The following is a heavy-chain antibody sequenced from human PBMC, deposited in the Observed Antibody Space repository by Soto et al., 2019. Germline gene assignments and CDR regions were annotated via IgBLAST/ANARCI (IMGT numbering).Heavy chain of an antibody. V-gene: IGHV3-21*01. CDR1: GFTFSSYS. D-gene: IGHD6-6*01. Sequence: GGSLRLSCAASGFTFSSYSMNWVRQAPGKGLEWGSSISSSRSYIYYADSVKGRFTISRDNSKNTLYLQLNSLRAEDTAVYYCARVPEAGRPLFDYWGQGALVTVSS. CDR2: ISSSRSYI. J-gene: IGHJ4*02. CDR3: ARVPEAGRPLFDY.